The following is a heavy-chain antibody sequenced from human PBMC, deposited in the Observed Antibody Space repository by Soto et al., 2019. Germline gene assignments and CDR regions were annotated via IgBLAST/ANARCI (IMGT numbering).Heavy chain of an antibody. CDR1: GYSFTSYW. Sequence: GESLKISCKGSGYSFTSYWISWVRQMPWKGLEWMGRIDPSDSYTNYSPSFQGHVTISADKSISTAYLQWSSLKASDTAVYYCARGKYSSDYYYYYGMDVWGQGTMVTVSS. J-gene: IGHJ6*02. D-gene: IGHD6-25*01. CDR2: IDPSDSYT. V-gene: IGHV5-10-1*01. CDR3: ARGKYSSDYYYYYGMDV.